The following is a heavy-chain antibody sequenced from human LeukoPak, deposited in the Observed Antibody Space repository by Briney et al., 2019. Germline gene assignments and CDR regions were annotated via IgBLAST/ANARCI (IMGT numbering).Heavy chain of an antibody. J-gene: IGHJ5*01. D-gene: IGHD2-21*02. CDR2: IRYDGSSI. Sequence: GGSLRLSCAASGFSFITYDMHWVRQAPGKGLEWVAFIRYDGSSIFYADSVKGRFTISRDNSKNTLYLQMNSLRPEDTAVYYCAKDAGDWSNWFDSWGRGTLVTVSS. CDR3: AKDAGDWSNWFDS. V-gene: IGHV3-30*02. CDR1: GFSFITYD.